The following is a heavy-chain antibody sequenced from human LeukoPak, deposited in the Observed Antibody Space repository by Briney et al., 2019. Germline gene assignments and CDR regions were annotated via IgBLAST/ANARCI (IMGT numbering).Heavy chain of an antibody. D-gene: IGHD6-19*01. CDR3: ARDSDSGWYFDY. CDR2: ISGSSNSI. CDR1: GFTFSSYS. J-gene: IGHJ4*02. Sequence: GGSLRLSCAASGFTFSSYSMNWVRQAPGKGLQWVSYISGSSNSIHYADSVKVRFTISRDNAKNSLFLQMNSLRAEDTAIYYCARDSDSGWYFDYWGQGTLVTVSS. V-gene: IGHV3-48*01.